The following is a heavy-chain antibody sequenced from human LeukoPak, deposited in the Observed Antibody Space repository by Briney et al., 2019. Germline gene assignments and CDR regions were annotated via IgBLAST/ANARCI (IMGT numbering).Heavy chain of an antibody. CDR3: ARDMGGTIFGVVNPAYFDY. V-gene: IGHV4-59*01. CDR2: IFYTGSDNS. D-gene: IGHD3-3*01. Sequence: PSETLSLTCTVSGGSITNYYWTWIRQPPGKGLEWIGYIFYTGSDNSNYNPSLRSRVTMSVDTSKNQFSLKLSSVTAADTAVYYCARDMGGTIFGVVNPAYFDYWGQGTLVTVSS. CDR1: GGSITNYY. J-gene: IGHJ4*02.